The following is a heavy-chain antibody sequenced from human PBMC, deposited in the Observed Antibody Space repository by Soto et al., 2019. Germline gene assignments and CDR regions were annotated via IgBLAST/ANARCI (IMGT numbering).Heavy chain of an antibody. CDR3: ARAWFGELYRVDT. Sequence: QVQLQESGPGLVKPSQTLSLTCSVSGDSISSGGYYWGWFRQHPGKGLEWIGIIYYSGSTYYNPSLDMRASISADTSTSQSSMWLRSVTAADTAVNLRARAWFGELYRVDTCGQGTLVTVSS. CDR2: IYYSGST. D-gene: IGHD3-10*01. V-gene: IGHV4-31*03. CDR1: GDSISSGGYY. J-gene: IGHJ5*02.